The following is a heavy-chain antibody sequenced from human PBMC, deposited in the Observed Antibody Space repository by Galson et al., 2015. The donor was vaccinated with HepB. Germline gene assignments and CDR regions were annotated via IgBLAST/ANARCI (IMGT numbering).Heavy chain of an antibody. D-gene: IGHD2-21*02. CDR2: IYNSGTT. V-gene: IGHV4-59*08. CDR3: ARLVGTGSLGY. CDR1: GGSISGYY. Sequence: ETLSLTCTVSGGSISGYYWNWIRQPPGKGLEWIGYIYNSGTTNYNPSLKSRVTTSVDTSKNQFSLKLSSVTAADTAVYYCARLVGTGSLGYWGQGTLVTVSS. J-gene: IGHJ4*02.